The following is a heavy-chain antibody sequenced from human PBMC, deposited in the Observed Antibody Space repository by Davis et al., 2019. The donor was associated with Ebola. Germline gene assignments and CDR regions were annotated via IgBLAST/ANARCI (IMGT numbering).Heavy chain of an antibody. Sequence: GESLKISCAASGFTVSSNYMSWVRQAPGRGLEWVSMIYNNGTTYYAASVKGRFSISRHTSKNAVFLQMNSLRAEDTAVYYCARTTYFDSSGYYLADWGQGTLITVSS. J-gene: IGHJ4*02. CDR3: ARTTYFDSSGYYLAD. D-gene: IGHD3-22*01. V-gene: IGHV3-53*04. CDR1: GFTVSSNY. CDR2: IYNNGTT.